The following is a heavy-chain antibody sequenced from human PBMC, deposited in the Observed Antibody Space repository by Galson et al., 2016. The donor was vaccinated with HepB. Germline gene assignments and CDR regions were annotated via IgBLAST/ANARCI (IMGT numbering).Heavy chain of an antibody. J-gene: IGHJ4*02. D-gene: IGHD3-22*01. CDR1: HFTFSDAW. V-gene: IGHV3-15*07. CDR2: IKSKTHGGAT. Sequence: SLRLSCAASHFTFSDAWMNWVRQTPGKGLEWVGRIKSKTHGGATDYAAPVKDRFTISRDDSKNTVFLQMNSLKTEDTGVYYCSTDAAHSTEDYGSSGYVLGDWGQGTLVTVSS. CDR3: STDAAHSTEDYGSSGYVLGD.